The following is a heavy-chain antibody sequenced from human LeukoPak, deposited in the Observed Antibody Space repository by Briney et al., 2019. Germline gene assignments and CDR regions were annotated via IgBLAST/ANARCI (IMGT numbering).Heavy chain of an antibody. J-gene: IGHJ6*03. D-gene: IGHD2-2*01. CDR1: GYTFTSYG. V-gene: IGHV1-18*01. CDR2: ISAYNGNT. Sequence: ASVKVSCKASGYTFTSYGISWVRQAPGQGLEWMGWISAYNGNTNYAQKLQGRVTMTTDTSTSTAYMELRSLRSDDTAVYYCARGVVVPAALYYYYYMDVWGKGTTVTVSS. CDR3: ARGVVVPAALYYYYYMDV.